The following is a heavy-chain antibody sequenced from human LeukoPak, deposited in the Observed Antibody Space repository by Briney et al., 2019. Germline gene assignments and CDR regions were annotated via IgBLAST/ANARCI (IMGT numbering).Heavy chain of an antibody. Sequence: PGGSLRLSCAASGFTFSSYAMHWVRQAPGKGLEWVAVISYDGSNKYYADSVRGRFTISRDNAKNSLYLQMNSLRAEDTAVYYCARDPDGELLGGPNWFDPWGQGTLVTVSS. CDR1: GFTFSSYA. V-gene: IGHV3-30-3*01. CDR3: ARDPDGELLGGPNWFDP. J-gene: IGHJ5*02. CDR2: ISYDGSNK. D-gene: IGHD3-10*01.